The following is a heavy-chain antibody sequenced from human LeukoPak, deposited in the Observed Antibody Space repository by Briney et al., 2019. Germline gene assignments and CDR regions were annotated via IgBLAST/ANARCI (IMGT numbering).Heavy chain of an antibody. V-gene: IGHV4-59*01. D-gene: IGHD5-24*01. J-gene: IGHJ4*02. CDR3: ARFPQSNDYYYPFDY. CDR2: IYYSGST. CDR1: GGSISSYY. Sequence: SETLSLTCTVSGGSISSYYWSWIRQPPGKGLEWIGYIYYSGSTNYNPSLKSRVTISVDTSKNQFSLKLSSVTAADTAVYYCARFPQSNDYYYPFDYWGQGTLVTVSS.